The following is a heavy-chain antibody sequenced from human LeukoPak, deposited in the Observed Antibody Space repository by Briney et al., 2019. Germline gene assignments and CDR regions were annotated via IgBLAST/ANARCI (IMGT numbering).Heavy chain of an antibody. CDR2: IRYDGSNK. D-gene: IGHD6-6*01. J-gene: IGHJ4*02. Sequence: PGGSLRLSCAASGFTFSSYGMHWVRQAPGKGLEWVAFIRYDGSNKYYADSVKGRFTISRDNSKNTLYLQMNSLRAEDTAVYYCATYSSSTWSCDYWGQGTLVTVSS. V-gene: IGHV3-30*02. CDR3: ATYSSSTWSCDY. CDR1: GFTFSSYG.